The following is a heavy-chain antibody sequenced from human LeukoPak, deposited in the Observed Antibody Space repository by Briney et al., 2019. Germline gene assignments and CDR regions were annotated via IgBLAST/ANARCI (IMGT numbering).Heavy chain of an antibody. CDR1: GGSISSYY. Sequence: PSETLSLTWTVSGGSISSYYWSWIRQPPGKGLEWIGYIYHSGSTYYNPSLKSRVTISVDRSKNQFSLKLSSVTAADTAVYYCARGDWGYRRAFDIWGQGTMVTVSS. D-gene: IGHD7-27*01. V-gene: IGHV4-59*12. CDR2: IYHSGST. J-gene: IGHJ3*02. CDR3: ARGDWGYRRAFDI.